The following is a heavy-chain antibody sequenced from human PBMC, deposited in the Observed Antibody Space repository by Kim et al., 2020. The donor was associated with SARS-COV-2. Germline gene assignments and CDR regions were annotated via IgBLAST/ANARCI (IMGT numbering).Heavy chain of an antibody. CDR3: ARHVYYYDSSCYYRPGFDY. J-gene: IGHJ4*02. CDR1: GFTFSSYS. Sequence: GGSLRLSCAASGFTFSSYSMNWVRQAPGKGLEWVSSISSSSSYIYYADSVKGRFTISRDNSNNSLYLQMNSLRAEETAVYYCARHVYYYDSSCYYRPGFDYWGQGTLVTVSS. CDR2: ISSSSSYI. V-gene: IGHV3-21*01. D-gene: IGHD3-22*01.